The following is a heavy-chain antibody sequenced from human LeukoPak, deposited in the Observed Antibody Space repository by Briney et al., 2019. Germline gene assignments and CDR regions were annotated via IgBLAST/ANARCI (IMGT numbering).Heavy chain of an antibody. CDR1: GFTFTNDS. CDR2: ISGTGGTT. D-gene: IGHD4-17*01. CDR3: AKGRGSTVTAAANY. Sequence: GGSLRLSCAAPGFTFTNDSMSSVRQAPGKGLEWVSTISGTGGTTYYADSVKGRFTISRDNSKNTLFLQFNSLRADDTAVQYWAKGRGSTVTAAANYWGQGTLVTVSS. V-gene: IGHV3-23*01. J-gene: IGHJ4*02.